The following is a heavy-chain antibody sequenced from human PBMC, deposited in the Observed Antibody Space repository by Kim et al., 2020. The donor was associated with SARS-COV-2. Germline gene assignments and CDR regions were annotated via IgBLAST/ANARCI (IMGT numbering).Heavy chain of an antibody. Sequence: ASVKVSCKASGYTFTSYGISWVRQAPGQGLEWMGWISAYNGNTNYAQKLQGRVTMTTDTSTSTAYMELRSLRSDDTAVYYCARFLEWLGGYYYYYGMDVWGQGTTVTVSS. CDR2: ISAYNGNT. CDR3: ARFLEWLGGYYYYYGMDV. D-gene: IGHD3-3*01. J-gene: IGHJ6*02. CDR1: GYTFTSYG. V-gene: IGHV1-18*01.